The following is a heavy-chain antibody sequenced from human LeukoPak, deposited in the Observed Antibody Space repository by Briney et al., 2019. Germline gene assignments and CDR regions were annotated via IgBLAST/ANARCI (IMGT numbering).Heavy chain of an antibody. CDR3: AGGTYYYFDY. CDR2: IHYSGST. V-gene: IGHV4-59*01. Sequence: SETLSLTCTVSGGSISSYYWSWIRQPPGKGLEWIGYIHYSGSTNSNPSLKSRVTISIDTSKNQFSLTVSSVTAADTAIYYCAGGTYYYFDYWGQGTLVTVSS. CDR1: GGSISSYY. D-gene: IGHD1-26*01. J-gene: IGHJ4*02.